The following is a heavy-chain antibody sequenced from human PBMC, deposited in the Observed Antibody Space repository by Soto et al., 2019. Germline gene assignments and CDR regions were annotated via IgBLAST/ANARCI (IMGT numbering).Heavy chain of an antibody. CDR1: GYTFASYA. CDR2: ISTSSGNA. D-gene: IGHD3-16*02. V-gene: IGHV1-18*01. J-gene: IGHJ4*02. CDR3: ARSVRYPDY. Sequence: QVQLVQSGGEVRKHGASVNVSCKASGYTFASYAITWVRQAPGEGLEWMGWISTSSGNANYAQRFQGRVTITRDTSTTTVYMQLRSLRSDDSAVYFCARSVRYPDYWGQGTLVTVSS.